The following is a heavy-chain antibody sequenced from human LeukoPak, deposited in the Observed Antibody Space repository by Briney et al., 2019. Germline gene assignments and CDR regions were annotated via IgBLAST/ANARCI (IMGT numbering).Heavy chain of an antibody. J-gene: IGHJ2*01. Sequence: SETLSLTCTVSGGSISSYCWSWIRQPPGKGLEWIGYIYYSGSTNYNPSLKSRVTISVDTSKNQFSLKLSSVTAADTAVYYCARTPMVRGVNSWYFDLWGRGTLVPVSS. CDR2: IYYSGST. V-gene: IGHV4-59*01. CDR3: ARTPMVRGVNSWYFDL. CDR1: GGSISSYC. D-gene: IGHD3-10*01.